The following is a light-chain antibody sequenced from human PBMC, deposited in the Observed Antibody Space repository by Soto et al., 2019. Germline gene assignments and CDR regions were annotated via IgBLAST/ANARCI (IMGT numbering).Light chain of an antibody. V-gene: IGLV2-14*01. CDR2: DVT. Sequence: QSVLTQPASVSGSPGQSITISCTGTSSDVAAYDFVSWYQHYPGKAPKLVTFDVTHRPPGISDRFSGSKSANTASLTISGLQAEDEAFYYCSSYTTRSTLVFGGGTKLTVL. CDR1: SSDVAAYDF. CDR3: SSYTTRSTLV. J-gene: IGLJ2*01.